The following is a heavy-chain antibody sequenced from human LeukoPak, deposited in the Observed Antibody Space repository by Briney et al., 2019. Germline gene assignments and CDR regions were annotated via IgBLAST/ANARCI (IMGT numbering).Heavy chain of an antibody. D-gene: IGHD3-10*01. CDR2: MNSDGSHI. J-gene: IGHJ4*02. CDR3: ARGSFGVFDY. CDR1: GFTFSTYS. V-gene: IGHV3-48*02. Sequence: GGSLRLSCAASGFTFSTYSMNWVRQAPGKGLEWVSSMNSDGSHIYHAGSVEGRFTISRDNARNSLYLQMNGLRDEDTAVYYCARGSFGVFDYWGQGILVTVSS.